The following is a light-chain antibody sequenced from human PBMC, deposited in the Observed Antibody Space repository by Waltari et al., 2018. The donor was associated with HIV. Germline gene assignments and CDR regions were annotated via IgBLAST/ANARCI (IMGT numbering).Light chain of an antibody. V-gene: IGLV2-14*03. CDR3: SSYTSSSTKV. J-gene: IGLJ2*01. CDR2: DVS. Sequence: QSALTQPASVSGSPGQSITISCTGTSSDIDGYHYVSWYQQHTGKAPKLMIYDVSNRPSGLSNRFSGSKSGSTASLTISGLQAEDEADYYCSSYTSSSTKVFGGGTKLTVL. CDR1: SSDIDGYHY.